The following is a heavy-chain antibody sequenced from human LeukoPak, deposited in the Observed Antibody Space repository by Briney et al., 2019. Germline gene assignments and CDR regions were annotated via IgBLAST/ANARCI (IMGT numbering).Heavy chain of an antibody. J-gene: IGHJ6*03. CDR1: GYTFTSYD. CDR2: MNPNSGNT. V-gene: IGHV1-8*01. CDR3: ARGSGKSIAARPQNYYYYMDV. Sequence: ASVKVSCKASGYTFTSYDINWVRQATGQGLEWMGWMNPNSGNTGYAQKFQGRVTMTRNTSISTAYMELSSLRSEDTAVYYCARGSGKSIAARPQNYYYYMDVWGKGTTVTVSS. D-gene: IGHD6-6*01.